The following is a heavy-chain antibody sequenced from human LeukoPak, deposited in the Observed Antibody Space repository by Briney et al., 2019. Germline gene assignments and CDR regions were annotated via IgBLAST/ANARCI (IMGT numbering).Heavy chain of an antibody. CDR2: ISSSGSTI. CDR1: GFTFSSYE. J-gene: IGHJ4*02. Sequence: GGSLRLSCAASGFTFSSYEMSWVRQAPGKGLEWVSYISSSGSTIYYADSVKGRSTLSRDNSKNTLYLQMNSLRAEDTAVYYCAKDFSMVRGVITQSDYWGQGTLVTVSS. D-gene: IGHD3-10*01. V-gene: IGHV3-48*03. CDR3: AKDFSMVRGVITQSDY.